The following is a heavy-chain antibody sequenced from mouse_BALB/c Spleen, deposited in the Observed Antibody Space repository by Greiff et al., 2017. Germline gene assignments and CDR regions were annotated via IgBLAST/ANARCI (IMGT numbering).Heavy chain of an antibody. J-gene: IGHJ2*01. CDR1: GYTFTSYW. CDR2: INPSTGYT. D-gene: IGHD2-12*01. CDR3: ARLRRFDY. Sequence: VQLQESGAELAKPGASVKMSCTASGYTFTSYWMHWVKQRPGQGLEWIGYINPSTGYTEYNQKFKDKATLTADKSSSTAYMQLSSLTSEDSAVYYCARLRRFDYWGQGTTLTVSS. V-gene: IGHV1-7*01.